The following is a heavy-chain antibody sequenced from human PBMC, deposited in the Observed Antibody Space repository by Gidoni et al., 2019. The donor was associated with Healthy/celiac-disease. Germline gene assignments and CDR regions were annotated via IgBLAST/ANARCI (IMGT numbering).Heavy chain of an antibody. CDR1: GYTFTSYG. V-gene: IGHV1-18*01. Sequence: QVQLVQFGAEVKKHGASVKVSCKASGYTFTSYGSSWVRQAPGQGLEWMGWISAYNGNTNYEQKLQGRVTMTTDTSTSTAYMELRSLRSDDTAVYYCARVYCSSTSCYSYFDYWGQGTLVTVSS. CDR3: ARVYCSSTSCYSYFDY. CDR2: ISAYNGNT. J-gene: IGHJ4*02. D-gene: IGHD2-2*01.